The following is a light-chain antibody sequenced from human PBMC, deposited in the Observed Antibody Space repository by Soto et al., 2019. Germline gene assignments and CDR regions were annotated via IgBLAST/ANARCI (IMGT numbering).Light chain of an antibody. J-gene: IGLJ1*01. Sequence: QSVLTQPPSVSGAPGQRVTISCTGSSSNIGAGYDVHWYQQLPGTVPKLLIHGNSNRPSGVPDRFSGSKSGPSASLAITGLQAEDEADYYCQSYDRSLSGLYVFGTGTKVTVL. V-gene: IGLV1-40*01. CDR2: GNS. CDR1: SSNIGAGYD. CDR3: QSYDRSLSGLYV.